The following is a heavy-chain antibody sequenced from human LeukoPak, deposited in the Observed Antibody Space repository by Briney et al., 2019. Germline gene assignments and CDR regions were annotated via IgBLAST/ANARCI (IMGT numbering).Heavy chain of an antibody. Sequence: SETLSLTCTVSGGSISSSSYYWGWIRQPPGKGLEWIGSIYYSGSTYYNPSLKSRVTISVDTSKNQFSLKLSSVTAADTAVYYCAREGDNGWLQYGGDFDYWGQGTLVTVSS. D-gene: IGHD5-24*01. CDR2: IYYSGST. CDR3: AREGDNGWLQYGGDFDY. J-gene: IGHJ4*02. V-gene: IGHV4-39*07. CDR1: GGSISSSSYY.